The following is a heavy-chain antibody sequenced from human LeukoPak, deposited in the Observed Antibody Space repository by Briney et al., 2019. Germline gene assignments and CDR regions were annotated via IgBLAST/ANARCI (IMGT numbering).Heavy chain of an antibody. CDR1: GFTVNSYS. J-gene: IGHJ4*02. CDR2: PSSSSSII. V-gene: IGHV3-48*02. Sequence: WGSLRLSCSAYGFTVNSYSMNWLRQAPGLGLVGVIYPSSSSSIIYYADSVKGRITSSRYNATASLDLRMLSSNDEDTAEYYCARVQDTSSGWNDYWGQGTLVTVSS. D-gene: IGHD6-19*01. CDR3: ARVQDTSSGWNDY.